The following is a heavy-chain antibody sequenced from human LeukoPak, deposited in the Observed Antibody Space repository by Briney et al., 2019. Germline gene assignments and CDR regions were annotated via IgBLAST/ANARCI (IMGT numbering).Heavy chain of an antibody. D-gene: IGHD4-17*01. J-gene: IGHJ1*01. CDR1: GFTFSSYG. Sequence: GRSLRLSCAASGFTFSSYGIHWVRQAPGKGLEWVAVISYDGSNKYYADSVKGRFTISRDNSKNTLYLQMNSLRAEDTAVYYCAKSRDYGDYNEYFQHWGQGTLVTVSS. CDR3: AKSRDYGDYNEYFQH. V-gene: IGHV3-30*18. CDR2: ISYDGSNK.